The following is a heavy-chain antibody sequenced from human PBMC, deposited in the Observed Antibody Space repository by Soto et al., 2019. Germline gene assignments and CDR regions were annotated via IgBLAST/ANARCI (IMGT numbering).Heavy chain of an antibody. Sequence: ESGGGLVQPGESLKLSCAASGFTFSIYAMSWVRQAPGKGLEWVSSISTTGGGTHYADSVKGRFTISRDNSKNTLYLQMDSLRAEDTAIYFCANLNTALAVAGAWGQGTLVSVSS. CDR1: GFTFSIYA. CDR3: ANLNTALAVAGA. D-gene: IGHD6-19*01. V-gene: IGHV3-23*01. CDR2: ISTTGGGT. J-gene: IGHJ5*02.